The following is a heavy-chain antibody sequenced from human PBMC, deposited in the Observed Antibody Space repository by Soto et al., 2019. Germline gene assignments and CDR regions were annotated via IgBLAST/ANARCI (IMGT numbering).Heavy chain of an antibody. Sequence: QVQLVQSGAEVKKPGASVKVSCKASGYTFTSYDINWVRQATGQGLEWMGGIIPIFGTANYAQKFQGRVTSTADESTSTAYMDLSSLRSEDTAVYYCASLPYSDYYYCGMDVWGQGTTVTVSS. CDR2: IIPIFGTA. D-gene: IGHD3-16*01. V-gene: IGHV1-69*01. J-gene: IGHJ6*02. CDR1: GYTFTSYD. CDR3: ASLPYSDYYYCGMDV.